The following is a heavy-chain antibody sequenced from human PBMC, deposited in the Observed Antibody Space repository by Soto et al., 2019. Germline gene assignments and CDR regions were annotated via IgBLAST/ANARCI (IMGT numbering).Heavy chain of an antibody. CDR1: GGSFSGYY. V-gene: IGHV4-34*01. Sequence: SETLSLTCAVYGGSFSGYYWSWIRQPPGKGLGWIGEINHSGSTNYNPSLKSRVTISVDTSKNQFSLKLSSVTAADTAVYYCAERVVPRWFDPWGQGTRGTSPQ. CDR2: INHSGST. D-gene: IGHD1-1*01. CDR3: AERVVPRWFDP. J-gene: IGHJ5*02.